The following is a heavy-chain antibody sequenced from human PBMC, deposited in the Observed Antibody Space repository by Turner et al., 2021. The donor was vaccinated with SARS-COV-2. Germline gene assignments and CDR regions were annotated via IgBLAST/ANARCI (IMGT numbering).Heavy chain of an antibody. Sequence: VQLLESGGGLVQPGGSLRLSCAASGFTFSSYAMSWVRQAPGKGLEWVAVISYDGSNKYYADSVKGRFTISRDNSKNTLYLQMNSLRAEYTAVYYCAKGESQYFDYWGQGTLVTVSS. CDR2: ISYDGSNK. J-gene: IGHJ4*02. V-gene: IGHV3-30*18. CDR3: AKGESQYFDY. CDR1: GFTFSSYA.